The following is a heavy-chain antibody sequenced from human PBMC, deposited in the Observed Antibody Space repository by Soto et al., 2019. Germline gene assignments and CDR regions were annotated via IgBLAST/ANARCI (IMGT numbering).Heavy chain of an antibody. J-gene: IGHJ5*02. V-gene: IGHV3-48*02. D-gene: IGHD6-19*01. CDR3: ARDGSDSSGWYNWFDP. Sequence: EVQLVESGGGLVQPGGSLRLSCAASGFTFSSYSMNWVRQAPGKGLEWVSYISSSSSTIYYADSVKGRFTISRDNAKNSLYLKMNSRRDEDTAVYYWARDGSDSSGWYNWFDPWGQGTLVTVSS. CDR1: GFTFSSYS. CDR2: ISSSSSTI.